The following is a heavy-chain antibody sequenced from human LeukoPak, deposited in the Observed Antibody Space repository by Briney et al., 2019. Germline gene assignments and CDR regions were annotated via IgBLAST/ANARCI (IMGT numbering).Heavy chain of an antibody. J-gene: IGHJ4*02. Sequence: PGRSLRLSCAASGFTFSSYAMHWVRQAPGKGLEWVAVISYDGSNKYYADSVKGRFTISRDNSKNTLYLQMNSLRAEDTAVYYCARDRYSSSSAPHDYWGQGTLVTVSS. V-gene: IGHV3-30*04. CDR1: GFTFSSYA. D-gene: IGHD6-6*01. CDR3: ARDRYSSSSAPHDY. CDR2: ISYDGSNK.